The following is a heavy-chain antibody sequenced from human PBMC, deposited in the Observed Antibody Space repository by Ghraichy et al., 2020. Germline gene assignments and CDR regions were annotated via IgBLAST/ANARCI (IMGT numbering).Heavy chain of an antibody. Sequence: SETLSLTCTVSGGSISSSSHYWGWIRQPPGKGLEWIGSIYYSGSTYYNPSLKSRVTISVDTSKNQFSLKLSSVTAADTAVYYCARHHYYGSGSYYNFDAYLGGFDYWGQGTLVTVSS. V-gene: IGHV4-39*01. CDR1: GGSISSSSHY. CDR2: IYYSGST. D-gene: IGHD3-10*01. CDR3: ARHHYYGSGSYYNFDAYLGGFDY. J-gene: IGHJ4*02.